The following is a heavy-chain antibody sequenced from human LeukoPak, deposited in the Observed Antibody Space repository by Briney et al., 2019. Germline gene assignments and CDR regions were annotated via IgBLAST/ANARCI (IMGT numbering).Heavy chain of an antibody. Sequence: GGSLRLSCAASGFTFSSYAMSWVRQAPGKGLEWVSGISGSRGTTYYADSVKGRLTISRDNSKNTLYLQMNSLRADDTAVYYCATRNYYASSGYYYYYFDYWGQGTLVTVSS. V-gene: IGHV3-23*01. J-gene: IGHJ4*02. CDR3: ATRNYYASSGYYYYYFDY. D-gene: IGHD3-22*01. CDR1: GFTFSSYA. CDR2: ISGSRGTT.